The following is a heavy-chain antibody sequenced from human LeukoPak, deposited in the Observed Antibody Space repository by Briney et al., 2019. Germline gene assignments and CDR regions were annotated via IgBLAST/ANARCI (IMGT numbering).Heavy chain of an antibody. CDR1: GYTFTSYY. V-gene: IGHV1-46*01. J-gene: IGHJ4*02. Sequence: ASVKVSCKASGYTFTSYYMHWVRQAPGQGLEWMGIINPSGGSTSYAQKFQGRVTMTRDTSTSTVYMELSSLRSEDTAVYYCARDLVEYQLLYYFDYWGQGTLVTVSS. D-gene: IGHD2-2*01. CDR2: INPSGGST. CDR3: ARDLVEYQLLYYFDY.